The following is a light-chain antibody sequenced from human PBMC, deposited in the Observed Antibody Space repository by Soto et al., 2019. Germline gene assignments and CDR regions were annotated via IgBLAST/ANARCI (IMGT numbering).Light chain of an antibody. V-gene: IGKV3-11*01. CDR2: DAV. Sequence: EIVLTQSPATLSLSPGERATLSCRASQSVKNFLAWYQQKPGQAPRLLIFDAVSRATGIPPRFSGSGSGTDFTLTITGLEPEDFAVYYCQQRRTWPLTFGGGTSVEIK. CDR1: QSVKNF. J-gene: IGKJ4*01. CDR3: QQRRTWPLT.